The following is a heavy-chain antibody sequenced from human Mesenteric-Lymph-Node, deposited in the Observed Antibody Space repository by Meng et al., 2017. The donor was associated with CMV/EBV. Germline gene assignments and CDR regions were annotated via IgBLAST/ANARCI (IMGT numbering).Heavy chain of an antibody. CDR3: ARASCSGGSCYPILDY. V-gene: IGHV1-2*02. CDR1: GYNFIAYY. D-gene: IGHD2-15*01. Sequence: ASVKVSCKASGYNFIAYYIHWVRQAPGQGPEWMGRLNVNSGGTEYTQIFQGRVTMTRDTSITTAYMELSRLRSDDTAVYYCARASCSGGSCYPILDYWGQGTLVTVSS. J-gene: IGHJ4*02. CDR2: LNVNSGGT.